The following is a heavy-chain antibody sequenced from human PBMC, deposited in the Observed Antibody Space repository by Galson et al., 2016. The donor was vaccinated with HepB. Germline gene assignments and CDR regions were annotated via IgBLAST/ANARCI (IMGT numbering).Heavy chain of an antibody. CDR1: GFSLLTNGVG. Sequence: PALVKPTQTLTLACTFSGFSLLTNGVGVGWIRQTPGQALEWLALTYWDDDQRYSPSLRSRLTITKDIRKNQVVLTMTDIDPVGAGTFYCARLTWRGRDSRGNLFLFDYWGQGIRVTVSS. D-gene: IGHD4-23*01. CDR2: TYWDDDQ. CDR3: ARLTWRGRDSRGNLFLFDY. V-gene: IGHV2-5*02. J-gene: IGHJ4*02.